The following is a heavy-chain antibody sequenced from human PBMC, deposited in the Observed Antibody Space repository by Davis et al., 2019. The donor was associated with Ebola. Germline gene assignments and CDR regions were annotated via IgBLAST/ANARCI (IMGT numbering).Heavy chain of an antibody. CDR1: GYRFTSYW. Sequence: KVSRKGSGYRFTSYWIGWVRQMPGKGLEWMGIIYPDDSDTRYSPSFQGQVTISADESISTAYLQWSSLKASDTAMYYCARGTSLARNFDYWGQGTLVTVSS. D-gene: IGHD3-10*01. CDR2: IYPDDSDT. V-gene: IGHV5-51*01. CDR3: ARGTSLARNFDY. J-gene: IGHJ4*02.